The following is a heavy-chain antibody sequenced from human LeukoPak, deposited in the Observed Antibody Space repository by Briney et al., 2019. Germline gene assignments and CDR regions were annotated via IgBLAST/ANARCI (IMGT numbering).Heavy chain of an antibody. Sequence: SETLSLTCTVSGGSMSSYYWSWIRQPPGKGLEWIGYIYYSGSTNHNPSLKSRVTISVDTSKNQFSLKLSSVTAADTAVYYCARVGTLGIVGATGGWFDPWGQGTLVTVSS. CDR3: ARVGTLGIVGATGGWFDP. V-gene: IGHV4-59*01. J-gene: IGHJ5*02. D-gene: IGHD1-26*01. CDR2: IYYSGST. CDR1: GGSMSSYY.